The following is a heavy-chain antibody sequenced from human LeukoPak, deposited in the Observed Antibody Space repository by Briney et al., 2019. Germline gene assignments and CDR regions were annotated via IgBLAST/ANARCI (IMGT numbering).Heavy chain of an antibody. CDR2: INSDGSST. J-gene: IGHJ5*02. CDR1: GFTFSSYW. Sequence: GGSLRLSCAASGFTFSSYWMHWVRQAPGKGLVWVSRINSDGSSTSYADSVKGRFTISRDNAKNTLYLQMNSLRAEDTAVYYCARAKEFRVDTAMVTYGFDPWGQGTLVTVSS. V-gene: IGHV3-74*01. CDR3: ARAKEFRVDTAMVTYGFDP. D-gene: IGHD5-18*01.